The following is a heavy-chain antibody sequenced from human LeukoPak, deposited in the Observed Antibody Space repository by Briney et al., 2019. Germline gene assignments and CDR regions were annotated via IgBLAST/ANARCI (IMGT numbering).Heavy chain of an antibody. Sequence: GGSLRLSCAASGFTFSSYAMSWVRQAPGKGLEWVSAISGSGGSTYYADSVKGRFTIPRDNSKNTLYLQMNSLRAEDTAVYYCAKVRMTTVTKSRLGDYWGQGTLVTVSS. CDR3: AKVRMTTVTKSRLGDY. D-gene: IGHD4-17*01. CDR2: ISGSGGST. J-gene: IGHJ4*02. V-gene: IGHV3-23*01. CDR1: GFTFSSYA.